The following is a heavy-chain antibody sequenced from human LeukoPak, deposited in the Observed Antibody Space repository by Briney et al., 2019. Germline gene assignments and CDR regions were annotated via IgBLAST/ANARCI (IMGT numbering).Heavy chain of an antibody. CDR3: TTGWGWSDY. CDR1: GFTFSGST. D-gene: IGHD2-21*01. CDR2: IRSKANSYAT. V-gene: IGHV3-73*01. J-gene: IGHJ4*02. Sequence: GGSLRLSCAASGFTFSGSTHWVRQASGKGLEWVGRIRSKANSYATAYAASVKGRFTISRDDSKNTAYLQMNSLKTEDTGVYYCTTGWGWSDYWGQGTLVTVSS.